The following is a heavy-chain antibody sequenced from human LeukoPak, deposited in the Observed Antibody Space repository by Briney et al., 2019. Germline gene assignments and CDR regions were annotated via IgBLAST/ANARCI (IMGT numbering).Heavy chain of an antibody. CDR3: ARASLLWFGELRFDP. J-gene: IGHJ5*02. D-gene: IGHD3-10*01. CDR1: GFTFSSYS. Sequence: GGSLRLSCAASGFTFSSYSMNWVRQAPGKGLEWVSSISSSSSYIYHADSVKGRFTISRDNAKNSLYLQMNSLRAEDTAVYYCARASLLWFGELRFDPWGQGTLVTVSS. CDR2: ISSSSSYI. V-gene: IGHV3-21*01.